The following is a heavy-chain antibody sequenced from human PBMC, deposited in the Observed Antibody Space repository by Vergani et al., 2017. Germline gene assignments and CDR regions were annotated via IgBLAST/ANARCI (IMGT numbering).Heavy chain of an antibody. Sequence: QVQLVESGGGVVQPGRSLRLSCAASGFTFSSYAMHWVRQAPGKGLEWVAVISYDGSNKYYADSVKGRFTIDRDNSKNTLYLQMNSLRAEDTAVYYWARDLMSRGISSQFDYWGQGTLVTVSS. J-gene: IGHJ4*02. CDR1: GFTFSSYA. D-gene: IGHD2/OR15-2a*01. V-gene: IGHV3-30-3*01. CDR2: ISYDGSNK. CDR3: ARDLMSRGISSQFDY.